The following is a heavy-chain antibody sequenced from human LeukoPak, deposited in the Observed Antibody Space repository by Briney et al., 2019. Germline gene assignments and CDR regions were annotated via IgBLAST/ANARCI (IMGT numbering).Heavy chain of an antibody. V-gene: IGHV3-11*04. CDR2: ISSSGTTI. J-gene: IGHJ4*02. Sequence: GGSLRLSCAASGFLFRDYYMSWLRQAPGKGLEWLSYISSSGTTIYYADSVKGRFTFSRDNDNNSLFLQMNSLRAEDTAVYYCARVPYYDSSGFIDYWGQGTLVTASS. CDR1: GFLFRDYY. D-gene: IGHD3-22*01. CDR3: ARVPYYDSSGFIDY.